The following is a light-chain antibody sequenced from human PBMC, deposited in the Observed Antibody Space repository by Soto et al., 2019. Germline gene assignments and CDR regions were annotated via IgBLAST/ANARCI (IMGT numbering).Light chain of an antibody. Sequence: EMVLTQSPGTLSLSPGERATLSCRASQSVSSSYLAWYQQKLGQAPRLLIYGASSRTTGIPDRFSGSASGTDCTLTFSRLEPEDFAVYYCQQYGSSPTFGQGTKVEIK. CDR3: QQYGSSPT. CDR2: GAS. V-gene: IGKV3-20*01. CDR1: QSVSSSY. J-gene: IGKJ1*01.